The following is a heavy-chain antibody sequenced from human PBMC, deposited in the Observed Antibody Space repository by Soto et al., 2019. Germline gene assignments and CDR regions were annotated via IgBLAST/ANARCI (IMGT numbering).Heavy chain of an antibody. V-gene: IGHV1-69*13. CDR2: IIPIFGTA. Sequence: ASVKVSCKASGGTFSSYAISWVRQAPGQGLEWMGGIIPIFGTANYAQKFQGRVTITADESTSTAYMELSSLRSEDTAVYYCARDLGYYDSSGYYRFDPWGQGTLVTVSS. CDR3: ARDLGYYDSSGYYRFDP. D-gene: IGHD3-22*01. CDR1: GGTFSSYA. J-gene: IGHJ5*02.